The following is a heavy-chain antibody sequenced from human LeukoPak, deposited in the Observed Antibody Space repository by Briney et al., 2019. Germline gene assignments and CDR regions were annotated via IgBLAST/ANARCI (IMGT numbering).Heavy chain of an antibody. D-gene: IGHD7-27*01. Sequence: PGGALRLSCAAPGFTFSTYIMNWVRQAPGKGLEWVSYISSSSIIIYYADSVRGRFTISRDNAKTHLYLQMNSLRADDTAVYYCARAWGFDYWGQGTLVTVSS. CDR1: GFTFSTYI. J-gene: IGHJ4*02. V-gene: IGHV3-48*04. CDR3: ARAWGFDY. CDR2: ISSSSIII.